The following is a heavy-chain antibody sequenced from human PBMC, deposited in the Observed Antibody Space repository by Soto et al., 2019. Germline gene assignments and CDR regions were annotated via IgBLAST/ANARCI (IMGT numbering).Heavy chain of an antibody. CDR1: GYTFTSYS. J-gene: IGHJ4*01. Sequence: QVQLVQSGAEVKKPGASVRVSCKASGYTFTSYSFSWVRQATGQGLERMGRISTYNGYTKYAEKFLGRVTMTTDTSTSTDYQELRSLRSHETAVYFCARLEIEYGCDDFDYWCQGTLVTVPS. D-gene: IGHD4-17*01. CDR2: ISTYNGYT. CDR3: ARLEIEYGCDDFDY. V-gene: IGHV1-18*01.